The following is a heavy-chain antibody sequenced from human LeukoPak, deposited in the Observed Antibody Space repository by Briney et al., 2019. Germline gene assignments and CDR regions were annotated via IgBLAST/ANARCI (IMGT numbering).Heavy chain of an antibody. V-gene: IGHV4-39*07. J-gene: IGHJ5*02. Sequence: SETLSLTCTVSGGSISSSSYYWGWIRQPPGKGLEWIGSIYYNGSTYYNPSLESRVTISVDTSKNQFSLKLSSVTAADTAVYYCARLGYCSSTSCPNWFDPWGQGTPVTVSS. CDR1: GGSISSSSYY. D-gene: IGHD2-2*01. CDR3: ARLGYCSSTSCPNWFDP. CDR2: IYYNGST.